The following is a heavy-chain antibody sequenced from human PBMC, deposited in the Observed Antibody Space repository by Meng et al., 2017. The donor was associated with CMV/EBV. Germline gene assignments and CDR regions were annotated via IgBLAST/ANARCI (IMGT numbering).Heavy chain of an antibody. J-gene: IGHJ4*02. V-gene: IGHV3-30*02. CDR2: IRYDGSNK. Sequence: GESLKISCAASGFTFNSYGMHWVRQAPGKGLEWVAFIRYDGSNKYYADSVKGRFTISRDNSKNTLYLQMNSLRAEDTAVYYCAKASMDYSNYAGYFDYWGQGTLVTVSS. CDR1: GFTFNSYG. CDR3: AKASMDYSNYAGYFDY. D-gene: IGHD4-11*01.